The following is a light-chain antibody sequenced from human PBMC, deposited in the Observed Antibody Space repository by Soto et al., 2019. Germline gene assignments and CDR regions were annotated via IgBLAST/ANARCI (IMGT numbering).Light chain of an antibody. J-gene: IGLJ2*01. CDR1: SSDVGGYNY. V-gene: IGLV2-14*03. CDR2: DVS. Sequence: QSALTQPASVSGSPGQSITIPCTGTSSDVGGYNYVSWYQHHPGKAPKLVIYDVSNRPSGVSYRFSGSKSGNTASLTISGLQAEDEADYYCASHAFFNTVRFGGGTQLTVL. CDR3: ASHAFFNTVR.